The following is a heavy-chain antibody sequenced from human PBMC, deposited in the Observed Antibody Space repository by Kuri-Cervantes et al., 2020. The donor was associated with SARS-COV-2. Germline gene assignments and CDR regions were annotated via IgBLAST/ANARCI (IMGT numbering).Heavy chain of an antibody. CDR1: GYTFTSYG. CDR3: ARVPTTVTTSDY. V-gene: IGHV1-18*01. J-gene: IGHJ4*02. D-gene: IGHD4-17*01. Sequence: ASVKVSCKASGYTFTSYGISWVRQAPGQGLEWMGWVSAYNGNTNYAQKLQGRVTMTTDTSTSTAYMELRSLRSDDTAVYYCARVPTTVTTSDYWGQGTLVTVSS. CDR2: VSAYNGNT.